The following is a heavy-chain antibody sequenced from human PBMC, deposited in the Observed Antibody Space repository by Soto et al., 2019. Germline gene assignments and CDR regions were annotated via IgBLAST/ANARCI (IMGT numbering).Heavy chain of an antibody. D-gene: IGHD1-26*01. CDR3: ARWGGSYYDSWFDP. CDR1: GFSFRNYG. Sequence: QVLLVESGGGVVQPGTSLRLSCAASGFSFRNYGMHWVRQAPGKGLEWVAVTSSDGNTKNYAASVKGRFTISSDTSKNKLYLQMSSLRAEDTALYYCARWGGSYYDSWFDPWGQGTLVIVSS. V-gene: IGHV3-33*01. CDR2: TSSDGNTK. J-gene: IGHJ5*02.